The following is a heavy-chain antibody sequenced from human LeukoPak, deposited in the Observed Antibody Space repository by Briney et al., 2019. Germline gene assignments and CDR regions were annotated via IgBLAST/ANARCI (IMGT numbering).Heavy chain of an antibody. V-gene: IGHV4-59*01. CDR3: AGAGGGGGLEL. J-gene: IGHJ3*01. D-gene: IGHD3-16*01. CDR1: GGFISTYF. Sequence: SETLSLTCSVSGGFISTYFWTWIRQPPGKGLQWIGNIHYSGNTKYNPSLKSRVILSLDTSKDQISLKLTSVTPADTAVYYCAGAGGGGGLELWGQGTVVTVSS. CDR2: IHYSGNT.